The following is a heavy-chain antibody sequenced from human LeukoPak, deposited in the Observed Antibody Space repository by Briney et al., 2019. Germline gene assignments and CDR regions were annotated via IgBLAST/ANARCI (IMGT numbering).Heavy chain of an antibody. CDR3: ARLTIPPRGRYGMDV. J-gene: IGHJ6*04. CDR1: SGSFSGYY. Sequence: SETLSLTCAVYSGSFSGYYWSWIRQPPGKGLEWIGEINHSGSTNYNPSLKSRVTISVDTSKNQFSLKLSSVTAADTAVYYCARLTIPPRGRYGMDVWGKGTTVTVSS. V-gene: IGHV4-34*01. CDR2: INHSGST. D-gene: IGHD3-9*01.